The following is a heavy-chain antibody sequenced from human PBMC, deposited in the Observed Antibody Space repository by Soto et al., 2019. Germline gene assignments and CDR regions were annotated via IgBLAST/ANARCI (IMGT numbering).Heavy chain of an antibody. J-gene: IGHJ6*02. D-gene: IGHD1-7*01. CDR1: GGSLSGYY. V-gene: IGHV4-34*01. CDR3: ARSDNRNSLYGVDV. CDR2: INHRGSS. Sequence: AETLSLTCAVYGGSLSGYYWSWIRQSPGKGLEWIGEINHRGSSDYNPSLKSRVTISIDAYKNHVSLELTSVTAADTAVYYCARSDNRNSLYGVDVWGQGTAVS.